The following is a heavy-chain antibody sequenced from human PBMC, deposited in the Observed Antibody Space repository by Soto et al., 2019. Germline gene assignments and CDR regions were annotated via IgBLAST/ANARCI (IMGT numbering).Heavy chain of an antibody. CDR2: IYYSGST. CDR1: GCSISSYY. Sequence: SETLSLTCTVSGCSISSYYWSWIRQPPGKGLEWIGYIYYSGSTNYNPSLKSRVTISVDTSKNQFSLKLSSVTAADTAVYYCARRWGRTFDYWGQGTLVTVSS. V-gene: IGHV4-59*08. CDR3: ARRWGRTFDY. D-gene: IGHD7-27*01. J-gene: IGHJ4*02.